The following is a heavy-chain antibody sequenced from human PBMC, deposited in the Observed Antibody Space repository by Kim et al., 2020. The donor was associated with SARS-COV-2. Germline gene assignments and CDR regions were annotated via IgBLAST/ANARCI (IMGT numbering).Heavy chain of an antibody. D-gene: IGHD3-10*01. Sequence: RGSLRLSCAASGFTFSDYYMSWIRQAPGKGLEWVSYISSSSSYTNYADSVKGRFTISRDNAKNSLYLQMNSLRAEDTAVYYCARDSLRGANYYYYGMDVWGQGTTVTVSS. CDR1: GFTFSDYY. V-gene: IGHV3-11*06. CDR3: ARDSLRGANYYYYGMDV. CDR2: ISSSSSYT. J-gene: IGHJ6*02.